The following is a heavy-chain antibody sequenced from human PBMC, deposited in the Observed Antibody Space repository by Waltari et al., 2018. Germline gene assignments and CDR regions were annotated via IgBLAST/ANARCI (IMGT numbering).Heavy chain of an antibody. CDR1: GYTFTSYD. J-gene: IGHJ4*02. D-gene: IGHD3-16*02. CDR3: ATGLTLGELSFIDY. Sequence: QVQLVQSGAEVKKPGASVKVSCKASGYTFTSYDINWVRQAPGKGLEWMGGFDPEDGETIYAQKFQGRVTMTEDTSTDTAYMELSSLRSEDTAVYYCATGLTLGELSFIDYWGQGTLVTVSS. V-gene: IGHV1-24*01. CDR2: FDPEDGET.